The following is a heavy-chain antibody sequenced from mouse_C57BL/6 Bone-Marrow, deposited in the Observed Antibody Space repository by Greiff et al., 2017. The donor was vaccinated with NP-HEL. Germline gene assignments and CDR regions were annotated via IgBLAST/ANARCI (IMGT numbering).Heavy chain of an antibody. CDR3: TTRQLRPYAMDY. Sequence: EVQLQQSGAELVRPGASVKLSCTASGFNIKDDYMHWVKQRPEQGLEWIGWIDPENGDTEYASKFQGKATITADTSSNTAYLQLSSLTSEDTAVYYCTTRQLRPYAMDYWGQGTSVTVSS. D-gene: IGHD3-2*02. J-gene: IGHJ4*01. CDR2: IDPENGDT. CDR1: GFNIKDDY. V-gene: IGHV14-4*01.